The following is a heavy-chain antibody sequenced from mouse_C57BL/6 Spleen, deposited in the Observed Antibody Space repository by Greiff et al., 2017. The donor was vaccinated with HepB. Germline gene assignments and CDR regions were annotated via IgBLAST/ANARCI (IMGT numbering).Heavy chain of an antibody. CDR2: ISYDGSN. CDR1: GYSITSGYY. Sequence: VQLKESGPGLVKPSQSLSLTCSVTGYSITSGYYWNWIRQFPGNKLGWMGYISYDGSNNYNPSLKNRISITRDTSKNQFFLKLNSVTTEDTATYYCAGGITTVVATDYAMDYWGQGTSVTVSS. V-gene: IGHV3-6*01. D-gene: IGHD1-1*01. J-gene: IGHJ4*01. CDR3: AGGITTVVATDYAMDY.